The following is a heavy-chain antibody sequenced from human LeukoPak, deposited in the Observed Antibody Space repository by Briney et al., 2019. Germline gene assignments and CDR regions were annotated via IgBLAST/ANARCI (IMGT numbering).Heavy chain of an antibody. CDR3: ARQRTASIYYYYYGMDV. V-gene: IGHV5-51*01. J-gene: IGHJ6*02. D-gene: IGHD2/OR15-2a*01. Sequence: PGESLKISCKGSGYSFISYWIAWVRQMPGKGLEWMGIIYPGDSDTRYSPSFQGQVTISADKSISTAYLQWSSLKASDTAMYYCARQRTASIYYYYYGMDVWGQGTTVTVSS. CDR1: GYSFISYW. CDR2: IYPGDSDT.